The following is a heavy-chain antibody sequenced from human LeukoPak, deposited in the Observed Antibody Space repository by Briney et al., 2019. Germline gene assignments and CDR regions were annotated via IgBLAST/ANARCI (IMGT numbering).Heavy chain of an antibody. J-gene: IGHJ4*02. CDR3: ARDEGYCSSTSCYTRFDY. D-gene: IGHD2-2*02. Sequence: ASVKVSCKASGYTFTSYGISWVRQAPGQGLEWMGWISAYNGNTNYAQKLQGRVTMTRDTSTSTVYMELSSLRSEDTAVYYCARDEGYCSSTSCYTRFDYWGQGTLVTVSS. CDR1: GYTFTSYG. V-gene: IGHV1-18*04. CDR2: ISAYNGNT.